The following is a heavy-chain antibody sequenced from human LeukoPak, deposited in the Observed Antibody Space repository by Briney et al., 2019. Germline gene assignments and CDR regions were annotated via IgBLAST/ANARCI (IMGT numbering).Heavy chain of an antibody. Sequence: GGSLRLSCAASGFTFSSYSMNWVRQAPGKGLKWVTSISSSSIYIYYADSVKGRFTISRDNAKNSLYLQMNSLRAEDTAVYYFARPDNDSSGYFDYWGQGTMVTVSS. D-gene: IGHD3-22*01. CDR1: GFTFSSYS. J-gene: IGHJ4*02. V-gene: IGHV3-21*01. CDR2: ISSSSIYI. CDR3: ARPDNDSSGYFDY.